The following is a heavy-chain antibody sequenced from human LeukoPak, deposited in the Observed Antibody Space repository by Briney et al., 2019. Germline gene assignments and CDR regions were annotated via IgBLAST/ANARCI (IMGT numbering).Heavy chain of an antibody. J-gene: IGHJ4*02. CDR2: IWYDGSNK. Sequence: QPGRSLRLSCAASGFTFSSYGMHWVRQAPGKGLEWVAVIWYDGSNKYYADSVKGRFTISRDNSKNTLYLQMNSLRAEDTAVYYCARGVGATEFDYWGQGTLVTVSS. CDR1: GFTFSSYG. V-gene: IGHV3-33*01. D-gene: IGHD1-26*01. CDR3: ARGVGATEFDY.